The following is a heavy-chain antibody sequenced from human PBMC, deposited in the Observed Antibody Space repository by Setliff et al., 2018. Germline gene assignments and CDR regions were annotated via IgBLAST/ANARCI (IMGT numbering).Heavy chain of an antibody. CDR3: VRYRTAYSYGLDV. CDR1: GGSISPYC. Sequence: PSETLSLTCTVSGGSISPYCWSWIRQPPGKGLEWIGYIYHNGNTNFDPSLKTRVTVSVDTSKHQCALNLRYVTAADTAVYYGVRYRTAYSYGLDVWGQGTTFTVSS. V-gene: IGHV4-59*01. D-gene: IGHD3-16*02. CDR2: IYHNGNT. J-gene: IGHJ6*02.